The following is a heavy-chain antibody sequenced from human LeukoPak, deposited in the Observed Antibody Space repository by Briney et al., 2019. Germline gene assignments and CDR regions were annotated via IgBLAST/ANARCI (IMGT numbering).Heavy chain of an antibody. V-gene: IGHV4-39*01. CDR2: IYYSGST. J-gene: IGHJ6*03. D-gene: IGHD6-19*01. CDR3: ARQCVNSSGWYLGGYYMDV. CDR1: GGSISSYY. Sequence: SETLSLTCTVSGGSISSYYWGWIRQPPGKGLEWIGSIYYSGSTYYNPSLKSRVTISVDTSKNQFSLKLSSVTAADTAVYYCARQCVNSSGWYLGGYYMDVWGKGTTVTVSS.